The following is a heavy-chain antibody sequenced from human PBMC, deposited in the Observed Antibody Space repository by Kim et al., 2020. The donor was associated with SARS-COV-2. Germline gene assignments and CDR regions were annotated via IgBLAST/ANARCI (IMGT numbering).Heavy chain of an antibody. V-gene: IGHV4-59*09. CDR3: ARGREGYISSWYLDY. Sequence: PSLKGRVTISVDTSKNQFSLKLSSVTDADTAVYYCARGREGYISSWYLDYWGQGTLVTVSS. J-gene: IGHJ4*02. D-gene: IGHD6-13*01.